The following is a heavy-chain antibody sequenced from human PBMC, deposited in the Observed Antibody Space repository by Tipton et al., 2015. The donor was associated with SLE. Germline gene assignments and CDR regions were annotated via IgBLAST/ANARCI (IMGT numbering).Heavy chain of an antibody. Sequence: TLSLTCSVSGDSISNNNYFWGWIRQPPGKGLEWIGNINYSGTTYYNPSLKTRVTVSVDTSKVQFSLRLTSMTAADTAVYYCARHAYSIGWVDRWGQGILVTVSS. J-gene: IGHJ4*02. CDR3: ARHAYSIGWVDR. CDR1: GDSISNNNYF. CDR2: INYSGTT. D-gene: IGHD6-19*01. V-gene: IGHV4-39*01.